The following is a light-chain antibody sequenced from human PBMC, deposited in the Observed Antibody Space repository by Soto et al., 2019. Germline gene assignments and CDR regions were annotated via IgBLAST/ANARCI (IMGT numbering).Light chain of an antibody. CDR1: QGISSY. Sequence: IQLTQSPSFLSASVGDRVTITCRASQGISSYLAWYQQKPGKAPKLLIYAASTLQSGVPSRFSGSGSGTEFTLTISSLQPEDFATYSCQQLNSFPPITFGGGTKVEIK. V-gene: IGKV1-9*01. CDR3: QQLNSFPPIT. CDR2: AAS. J-gene: IGKJ4*01.